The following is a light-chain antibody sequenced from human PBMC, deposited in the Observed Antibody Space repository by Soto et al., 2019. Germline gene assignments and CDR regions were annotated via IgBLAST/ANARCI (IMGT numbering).Light chain of an antibody. J-gene: IGKJ1*01. CDR2: DAH. CDR1: QGISNY. V-gene: IGKV1-33*01. Sequence: DIQMTQSPSSLSASVGDRVTITCQASQGISNYLNWYQQKPGKAPKLLIYDAHSLETGVPSRFSGSGSGTEFTLTISSLQPDDFGTYYCQEYNSYWTFGQGTKVDI. CDR3: QEYNSYWT.